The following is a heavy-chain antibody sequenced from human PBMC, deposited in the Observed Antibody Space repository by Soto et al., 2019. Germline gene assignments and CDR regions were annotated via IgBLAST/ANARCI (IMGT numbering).Heavy chain of an antibody. J-gene: IGHJ4*02. Sequence: ASVKVSCKASGYTFTSYYIHWVRQAPGQGLEWMGIINPSGGSTSYAQKFQGRVTMTRDTSTSTVYMELSSLRSEDTAVYYCARKRGRGYSYGYFDYWGQGTLVTVSS. CDR2: INPSGGST. D-gene: IGHD5-18*01. V-gene: IGHV1-46*01. CDR1: GYTFTSYY. CDR3: ARKRGRGYSYGYFDY.